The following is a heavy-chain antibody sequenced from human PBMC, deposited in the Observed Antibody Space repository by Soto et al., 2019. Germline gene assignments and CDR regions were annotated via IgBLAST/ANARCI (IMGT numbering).Heavy chain of an antibody. V-gene: IGHV1-69*02. CDR2: IIPILGIA. J-gene: IGHJ3*02. CDR3: AMVRGDFAFDI. D-gene: IGHD3-10*01. CDR1: GGTFSSYT. Sequence: ASVKVSCKASGGTFSSYTISWVRQAPGQGLEWMGRIIPILGIANYAQKFQGRVTITADKSTSTAYMELSGLRSEDTAVYYCAMVRGDFAFDIWGQGTMVTVS.